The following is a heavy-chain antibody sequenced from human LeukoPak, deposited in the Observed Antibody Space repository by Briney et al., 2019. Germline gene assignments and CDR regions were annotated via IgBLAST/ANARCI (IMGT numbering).Heavy chain of an antibody. V-gene: IGHV3-21*01. CDR1: GFTFSSYS. J-gene: IGHJ6*03. CDR2: ISSSSSYI. CDR3: ARDTGDTAMALYYYYYYIHV. D-gene: IGHD5-18*01. Sequence: GGSLRLSCAASGFTFSSYSMNWVRQAPGKGLEWVSSISSSSSYIYYADSVKGRFTISRDNAKNSLYLQMNSLRAEDTAVYYCARDTGDTAMALYYYYYYIHVWGKGTTVTVSS.